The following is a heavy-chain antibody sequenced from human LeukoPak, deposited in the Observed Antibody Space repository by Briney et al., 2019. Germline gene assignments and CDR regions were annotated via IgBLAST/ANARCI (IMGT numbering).Heavy chain of an antibody. CDR2: INPSGGST. D-gene: IGHD3-22*01. CDR1: GYTFTSYY. CDR3: ARENYYDSRGYYYLDYYYGMDV. Sequence: ASVKVSCKASGYTFTSYYMHWVRQAPGQGLEWMGIINPSGGSTSYAQKFQGRVTMTRDTSTSTVYMELSSLRSEDTAVYYCARENYYDSRGYYYLDYYYGMDVWGQGTTVTVSS. J-gene: IGHJ6*02. V-gene: IGHV1-46*01.